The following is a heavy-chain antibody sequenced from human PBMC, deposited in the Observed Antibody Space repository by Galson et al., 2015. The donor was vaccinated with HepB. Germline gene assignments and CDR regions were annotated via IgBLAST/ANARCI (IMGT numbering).Heavy chain of an antibody. D-gene: IGHD3-22*01. CDR3: ARYAGGYYDSSGYYGNWFDP. CDR2: IWYDGSNK. CDR1: GFTFSSYG. V-gene: IGHV3-33*01. Sequence: SLRLSCAASGFTFSSYGMHWVRQAPGKGLEWVAVIWYDGSNKYYADSVKGRFTISRDNSKNTLYLQMNSLRAEDTAVYYCARYAGGYYDSSGYYGNWFDPCGQGTLVTVSS. J-gene: IGHJ5*02.